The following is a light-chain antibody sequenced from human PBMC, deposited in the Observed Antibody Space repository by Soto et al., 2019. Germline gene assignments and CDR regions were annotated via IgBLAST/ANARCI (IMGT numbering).Light chain of an antibody. CDR3: QQYASLPLT. Sequence: DIQMTQSPCSLSASVGDRLTLTCQASQDISDSLIWYQVKPGNAPQLLMFDASKLETGVPSRFSGSGSGKDFTFTISSLQPEDFATYYCQQYASLPLTFGGGTKVEIK. V-gene: IGKV1-33*01. CDR1: QDISDS. J-gene: IGKJ4*01. CDR2: DAS.